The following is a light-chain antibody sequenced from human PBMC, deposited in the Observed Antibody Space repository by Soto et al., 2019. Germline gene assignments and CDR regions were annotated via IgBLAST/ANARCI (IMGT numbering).Light chain of an antibody. Sequence: QSALTQPASVSGSPGQSITISCTGTSSDDGSYNLVAWYQQHPNKAPKLMIYEVTKRPSGVSNRFSGSKSGNTASLTISGLQAEDEADYYCCSYAGSSTHVVFGGGTKVTVL. CDR1: SSDDGSYNL. V-gene: IGLV2-23*02. J-gene: IGLJ2*01. CDR2: EVT. CDR3: CSYAGSSTHVV.